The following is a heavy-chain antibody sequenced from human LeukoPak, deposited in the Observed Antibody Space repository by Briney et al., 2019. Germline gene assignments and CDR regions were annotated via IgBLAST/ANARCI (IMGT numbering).Heavy chain of an antibody. CDR3: ARGKEQWLPPYFDY. D-gene: IGHD6-19*01. CDR1: GGSISSGGYY. Sequence: SETLSLTCTVSGGSISSGGYYWRWIRQHPGKGLEWIGYIYYSGSTYYNPSLKSRVTISVDTSKNQFSLKLSSVTAADTAVYYCARGKEQWLPPYFDYWGQGTLVTVSS. CDR2: IYYSGST. J-gene: IGHJ4*02. V-gene: IGHV4-31*03.